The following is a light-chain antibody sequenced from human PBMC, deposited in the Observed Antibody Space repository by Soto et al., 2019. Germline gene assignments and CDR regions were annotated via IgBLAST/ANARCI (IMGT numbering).Light chain of an antibody. V-gene: IGKV3-20*01. CDR2: DTS. J-gene: IGKJ3*01. Sequence: EIVLTQSPGTLSLSPGERATLSCRASQSISSTYLAWYQHQPGQAPRLLIYDTSTRATAIPDRFSGSGSGTDFTLTISRMEPEDFAVYYCQQYGSSPWPFGPGTKVHIK. CDR1: QSISSTY. CDR3: QQYGSSPWP.